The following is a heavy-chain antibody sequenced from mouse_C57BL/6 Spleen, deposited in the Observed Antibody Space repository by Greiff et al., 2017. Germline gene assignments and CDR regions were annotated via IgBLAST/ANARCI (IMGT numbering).Heavy chain of an antibody. V-gene: IGHV2-6*01. Sequence: QVQLKQSGPGLVAPSQSLSITCTVSGFSLTSYGVDWVRQSPGKGLEWLGVIWGVGSTNYNSALKSRLSISKDNSKSQVFLKMNSLQTDDTAMYYCATSMITTRDWFADWGQGTLVTVSA. D-gene: IGHD2-4*01. CDR3: ATSMITTRDWFAD. J-gene: IGHJ3*01. CDR2: IWGVGST. CDR1: GFSLTSYG.